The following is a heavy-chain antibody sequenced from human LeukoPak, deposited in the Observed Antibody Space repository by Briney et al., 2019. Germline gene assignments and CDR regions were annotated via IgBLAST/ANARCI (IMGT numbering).Heavy chain of an antibody. J-gene: IGHJ4*02. CDR2: IIPIFGTA. CDR3: ARDGTAMVTRGFYDY. CDR1: GGTFSSYA. D-gene: IGHD5-18*01. Sequence: SVKVSCKASGGTFSSYAISWVRQAPGQGLEWMGGIIPIFGTANYAQKFQGRVTITADESTSTAYVELSSLRSEDTAVYYCARDGTAMVTRGFYDYWGQGTLVTVSS. V-gene: IGHV1-69*01.